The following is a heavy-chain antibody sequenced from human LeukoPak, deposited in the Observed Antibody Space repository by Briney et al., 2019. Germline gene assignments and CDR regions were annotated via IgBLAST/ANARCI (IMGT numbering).Heavy chain of an antibody. J-gene: IGHJ5*02. V-gene: IGHV4-34*01. CDR2: INHSGST. Sequence: SETLSLTCAVYGGSFSGYYWSWIRQPPGKGLEWIGEINHSGSTNYNPSLKSRVTISVDTSKNQFSLKLSSVTAADTAVYYCATLIEIVVGFDPWGQGTLVTVSS. D-gene: IGHD2-2*01. CDR3: ATLIEIVVGFDP. CDR1: GGSFSGYY.